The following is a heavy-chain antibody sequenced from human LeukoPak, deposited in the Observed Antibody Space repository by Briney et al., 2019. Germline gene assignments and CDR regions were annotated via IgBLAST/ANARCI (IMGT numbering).Heavy chain of an antibody. Sequence: ASVKVSCKASGYTLTNYNISWVRQAPGQGLEWMGWINPNSGGTNYAQKFQGRVTMTRDTSISTAYMELSSLRSDDTAVYYCARCYCSTTSCYYFDLWGQGTLVTVSS. D-gene: IGHD2-2*01. CDR2: INPNSGGT. CDR1: GYTLTNYN. V-gene: IGHV1-2*02. J-gene: IGHJ4*02. CDR3: ARCYCSTTSCYYFDL.